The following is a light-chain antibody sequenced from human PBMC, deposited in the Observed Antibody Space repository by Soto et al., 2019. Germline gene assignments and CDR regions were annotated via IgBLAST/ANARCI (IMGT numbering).Light chain of an antibody. J-gene: IGKJ1*01. V-gene: IGKV1-39*01. Sequence: DIEMTQSPSSLSASVGDSVTITCRASQSISNFLTWYRKSPGRAPELLIYAASTLQSGVPSRFSGSGSGTDFTLTVSSLQVEDFATYYCQQTDTIPRTFGQGTKVDVK. CDR1: QSISNF. CDR2: AAS. CDR3: QQTDTIPRT.